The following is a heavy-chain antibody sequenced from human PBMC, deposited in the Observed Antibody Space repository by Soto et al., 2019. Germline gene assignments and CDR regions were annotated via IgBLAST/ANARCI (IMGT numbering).Heavy chain of an antibody. CDR2: IIPIFGTA. D-gene: IGHD2-21*02. Sequence: SVEVSCKASGGTFSSYSISWVLQAPGQGLEWMGGIIPIFGTANYAQKFQGRVTITADESTSTAYMELSSLRSEDTAVYYCASILAYCGGDCYSFDYWGQGTLVTVSS. J-gene: IGHJ4*02. V-gene: IGHV1-69*13. CDR3: ASILAYCGGDCYSFDY. CDR1: GGTFSSYS.